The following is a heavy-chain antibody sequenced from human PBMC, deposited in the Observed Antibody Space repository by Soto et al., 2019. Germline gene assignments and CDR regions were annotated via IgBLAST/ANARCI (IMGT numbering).Heavy chain of an antibody. CDR3: ARGEAGSSSWFEIDP. Sequence: QVQLVESGGGVVQPGRSLRLSCAASGFTFSSYAMHWVRQAPGKGLEWVAVISYDGSNKYYADSVKGRFTISRDNSKNTLYLQMNSLRAEDTAVYYCARGEAGSSSWFEIDPWGQGTLVTVSS. CDR1: GFTFSSYA. CDR2: ISYDGSNK. D-gene: IGHD6-13*01. J-gene: IGHJ5*02. V-gene: IGHV3-30-3*01.